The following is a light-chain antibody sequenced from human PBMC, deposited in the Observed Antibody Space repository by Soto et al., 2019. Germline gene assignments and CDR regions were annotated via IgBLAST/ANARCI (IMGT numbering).Light chain of an antibody. J-gene: IGLJ1*01. V-gene: IGLV1-40*01. CDR1: SSNIGAGYD. CDR3: AAWDDSLSVLYV. CDR2: GNS. Sequence: QSVLTQPPSVSGAPGQRVTISCTGSSSNIGAGYDVHWYQQLPGTAPKLLIYGNSNRPSGVPDRFSGSKSGTSASLAITGLQAEDEADYYCAAWDDSLSVLYVFGTGTKLTVL.